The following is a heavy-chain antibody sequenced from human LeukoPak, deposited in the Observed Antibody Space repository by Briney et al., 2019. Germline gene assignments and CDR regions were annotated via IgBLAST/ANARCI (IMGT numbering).Heavy chain of an antibody. CDR1: GDSISGSSFY. CDR3: ARGRKEEWLAWLSYYFDY. V-gene: IGHV4-61*05. Sequence: SETLSLTCTVSGDSISGSSFYWVWLRQPPGTGLEWIGYIYYSGSTNYNPSLKSRVTISVDTSKNQFSLKLSSVTAADTAVYYCARGRKEEWLAWLSYYFDYWGQGTLVTVSS. J-gene: IGHJ4*02. D-gene: IGHD3-3*01. CDR2: IYYSGST.